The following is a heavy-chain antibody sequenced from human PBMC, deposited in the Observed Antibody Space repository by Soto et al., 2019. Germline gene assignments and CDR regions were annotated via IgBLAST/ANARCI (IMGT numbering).Heavy chain of an antibody. CDR3: AKDEGKGALTAAGYDYGMDV. Sequence: QVQLVESGGGVVQPGRSLRLSCAASGFTFSSYGMHWVRQAPGKGLEWVAVISYDGSNKYYADSVKGRFTISRDNSKNTLYLQMNSLRAEDTAVYYCAKDEGKGALTAAGYDYGMDVWGQGTTVTVSS. D-gene: IGHD6-25*01. CDR2: ISYDGSNK. J-gene: IGHJ6*02. CDR1: GFTFSSYG. V-gene: IGHV3-30*18.